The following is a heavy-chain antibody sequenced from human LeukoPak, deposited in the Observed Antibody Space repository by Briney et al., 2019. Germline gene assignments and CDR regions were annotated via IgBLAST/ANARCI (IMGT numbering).Heavy chain of an antibody. CDR1: GFTFSSYW. V-gene: IGHV3-7*01. Sequence: PGGSLRLSCAASGFTFSSYWTSWVRQAPGKGLEWVANIKQDGSEKYYVDSVKGRFTISRDNAKNSLYLQMNSLRAEDTAVYYCARDTLITGNDYWGQGTLVTVSS. J-gene: IGHJ4*02. D-gene: IGHD1-20*01. CDR2: IKQDGSEK. CDR3: ARDTLITGNDY.